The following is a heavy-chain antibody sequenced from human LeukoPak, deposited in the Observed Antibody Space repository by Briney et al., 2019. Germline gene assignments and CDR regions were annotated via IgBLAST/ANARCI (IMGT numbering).Heavy chain of an antibody. D-gene: IGHD3-10*01. J-gene: IGHJ4*02. CDR3: AHKGRGSGSYNM. V-gene: IGHV2-5*01. Sequence: SGPTLVNPTQTLTLTCTFSGFSLSTTGVGVGWIRQSPGKALEWLAVNYWNDDKSYSPSLKSRLTITKDTSKNQVVLIMTNMDPVDTATYYCAHKGRGSGSYNMWGQGTLVTVSS. CDR1: GFSLSTTGVG. CDR2: NYWNDDK.